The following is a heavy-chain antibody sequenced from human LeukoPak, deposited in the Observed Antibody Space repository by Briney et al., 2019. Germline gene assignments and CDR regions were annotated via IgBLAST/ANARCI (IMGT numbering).Heavy chain of an antibody. V-gene: IGHV5-51*01. CDR3: ARQSMAAAGGFDY. CDR2: IYPGDSDT. D-gene: IGHD6-13*01. J-gene: IGHJ4*02. CDR1: GYSFTSYW. Sequence: GESLKISCKGSGYSFTSYWIGWVRHMPGKGLEWMGIIYPGDSDTRYSPSFQGQVTISADKSISTAYLQWSSLKASDTAMYYCARQSMAAAGGFDYWGQGTLVTVSS.